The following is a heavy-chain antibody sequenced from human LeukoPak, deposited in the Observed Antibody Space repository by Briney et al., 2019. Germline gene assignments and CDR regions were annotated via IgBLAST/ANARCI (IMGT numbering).Heavy chain of an antibody. D-gene: IGHD4-23*01. CDR2: IYHSGST. Sequence: SGTLSLTCAVSGGSISSRNWRHWVRQPPGKALERIGEIYHSGSTNYNPSLNSRATISVAESKNHFSLKLSSVTAPDTPVYYCAREADGGKGPNLDYWGQGTLVTVSS. J-gene: IGHJ4*02. CDR3: AREADGGKGPNLDY. CDR1: GGSISSRNW. V-gene: IGHV4-4*02.